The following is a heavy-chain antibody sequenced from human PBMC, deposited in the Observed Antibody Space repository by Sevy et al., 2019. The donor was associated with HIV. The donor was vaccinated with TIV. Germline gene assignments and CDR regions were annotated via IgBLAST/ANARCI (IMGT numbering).Heavy chain of an antibody. V-gene: IGHV3-30*14. CDR3: ARDRGEILHSAFDY. CDR2: ISYDGRNNK. CDR1: GFRFSDYS. Sequence: GGSLRLSCAASGFRFSDYSMHWVRQAPGKGLEWVAVISYDGRNNKYNVDSVKGRFTISRDNSKSTLFLQMNSLRGEDSAIYYCARDRGEILHSAFDYWGQGTLVTVSS. J-gene: IGHJ4*02. D-gene: IGHD3-16*01.